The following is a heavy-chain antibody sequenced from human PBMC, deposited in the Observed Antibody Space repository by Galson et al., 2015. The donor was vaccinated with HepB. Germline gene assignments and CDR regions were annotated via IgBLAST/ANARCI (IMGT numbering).Heavy chain of an antibody. J-gene: IGHJ5*02. CDR2: IYWGDDK. V-gene: IGHV2-5*02. CDR3: THSAPISGVVNWFDP. D-gene: IGHD3-3*01. Sequence: PALVKPTQTLTLTCSFSGFSLSTIGVGVGWIRLPPGKALEWLALIYWGDDKRYSPSLKSRLTITKDTSKNQVVLTMTNMDPADTATYYCTHSAPISGVVNWFDPWGQGTLVTVSS. CDR1: GFSLSTIGVG.